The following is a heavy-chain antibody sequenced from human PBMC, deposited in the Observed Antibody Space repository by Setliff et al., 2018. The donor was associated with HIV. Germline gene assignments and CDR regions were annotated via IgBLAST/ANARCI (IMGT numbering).Heavy chain of an antibody. CDR2: VSSSAKTI. CDR1: GFTFSSYE. CDR3: ADPPSGY. V-gene: IGHV3-48*03. J-gene: IGHJ4*02. Sequence: PGESLKISCTASGFTFSSYEMNWVRQAPGKGLEWVSYVSSSAKTIYYVDSMKGRFTVSRDNAKNSLSLQMNSLRVEDTAVYYCADPPSGYWGQGTLVTVSS. D-gene: IGHD3-10*01.